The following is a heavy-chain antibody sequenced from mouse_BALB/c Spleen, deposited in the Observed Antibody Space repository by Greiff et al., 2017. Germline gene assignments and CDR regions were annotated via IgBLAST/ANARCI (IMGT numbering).Heavy chain of an antibody. CDR3: ARDSLYGSSYFDY. CDR1: GFTFSDYY. CDR2: ISDGGSYT. Sequence: EVKLMESGGGLVKPGGSLKLSCAASGFTFSDYYMYWVRQTPEKRLEWVATISDGGSYTYYPDSVKGRFTISRDNAKNNLYLQMSSLKSEDTAMYYCARDSLYGSSYFDYWGQGTTLTVSS. D-gene: IGHD1-1*01. J-gene: IGHJ2*01. V-gene: IGHV5-4*02.